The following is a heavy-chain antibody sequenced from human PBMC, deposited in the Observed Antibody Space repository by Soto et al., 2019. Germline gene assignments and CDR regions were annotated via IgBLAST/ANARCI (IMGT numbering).Heavy chain of an antibody. Sequence: ASVTVSCKASGGTFSSYAISWVRQAPGQGLEWMGGIIPIFGTANYAQKFQGRVTITADESTSTAYMELSSLRSEDTAVYYCARGKYYYDSSGYYRTFCDQYYFDYWGQGTLVTVSS. CDR2: IIPIFGTA. V-gene: IGHV1-69*13. D-gene: IGHD3-22*01. CDR1: GGTFSSYA. J-gene: IGHJ4*02. CDR3: ARGKYYYDSSGYYRTFCDQYYFDY.